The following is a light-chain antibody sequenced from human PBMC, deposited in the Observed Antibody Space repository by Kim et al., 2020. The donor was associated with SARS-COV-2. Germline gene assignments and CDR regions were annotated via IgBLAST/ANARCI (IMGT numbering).Light chain of an antibody. Sequence: QSALTQPASVSGSPGQSITISCTGTISDVGGYNYVSWYQQHPGKAPKRMIYDVSNRPSGVSNRFSGAKSGNTASLTISGLQAEDEADYYCSSYTSSSTQVFGGGTQLTVL. CDR1: ISDVGGYNY. CDR3: SSYTSSSTQV. J-gene: IGLJ2*01. CDR2: DVS. V-gene: IGLV2-14*03.